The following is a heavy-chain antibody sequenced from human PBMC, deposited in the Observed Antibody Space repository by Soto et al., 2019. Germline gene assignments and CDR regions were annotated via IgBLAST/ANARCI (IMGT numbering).Heavy chain of an antibody. CDR3: ARGRGSSSNNFFDP. J-gene: IGHJ5*02. Sequence: GASVKVSCKASGYTFINYYMHWVRRAPGQGPEWMGWINPNSGGTNLAQKFQGRVTVTRDTSISTAYMELTRLTSDDTAVYYCARGRGSSSNNFFDPWGQGTLVTVSS. CDR1: GYTFINYY. V-gene: IGHV1-2*02. D-gene: IGHD6-6*01. CDR2: INPNSGGT.